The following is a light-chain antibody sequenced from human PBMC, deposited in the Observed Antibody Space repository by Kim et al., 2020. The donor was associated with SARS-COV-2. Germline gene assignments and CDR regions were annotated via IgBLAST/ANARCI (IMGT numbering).Light chain of an antibody. V-gene: IGKV1-5*03. Sequence: IQMTQSPSTLAASVGDRVTISCRASQNIGTYLAWYQHKPGKAPTLLVYQASSLESGFPSRFSGSGSETEFILTISSLQPDDFATYYCQHYNSYPYTFGQGTKLEI. J-gene: IGKJ2*01. CDR2: QAS. CDR1: QNIGTY. CDR3: QHYNSYPYT.